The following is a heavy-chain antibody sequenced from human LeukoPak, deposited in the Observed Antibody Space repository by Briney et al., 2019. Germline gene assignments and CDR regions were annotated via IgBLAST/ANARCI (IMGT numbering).Heavy chain of an antibody. CDR1: GGTFSSYA. Sequence: ASVKVSCRASGGTFSSYAISWVRQAPGQGLEWMEGIIPIFGTANYAQKFQGRVTITTDESTSTAYMELSSLRSEDTAVYYCARGRGDDYSNYWSYYYMDVWGKGTTVTVSS. V-gene: IGHV1-69*05. D-gene: IGHD4-11*01. J-gene: IGHJ6*03. CDR3: ARGRGDDYSNYWSYYYMDV. CDR2: IIPIFGTA.